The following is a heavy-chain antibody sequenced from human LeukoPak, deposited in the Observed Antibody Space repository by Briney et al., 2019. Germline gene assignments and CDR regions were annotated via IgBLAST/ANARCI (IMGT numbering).Heavy chain of an antibody. V-gene: IGHV1-24*01. CDR3: ATPPVWFGEFMSGNSILGYFQD. J-gene: IGHJ1*01. CDR2: FDTQEGET. Sequence: ASVKVSCKISGHTLTELSIHWVRQAPGKGGEWMGGFDTQEGETIFAQNFQGRVTMTEDTSSDTAYMELSSLTSEDTAVYYCATPPVWFGEFMSGNSILGYFQDWGQGTLVTVSS. D-gene: IGHD3-10*01. CDR1: GHTLTELS.